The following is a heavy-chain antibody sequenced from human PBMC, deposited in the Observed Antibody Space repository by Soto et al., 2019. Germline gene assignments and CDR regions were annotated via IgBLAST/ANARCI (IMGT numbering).Heavy chain of an antibody. CDR2: TYYRSKWYN. J-gene: IGHJ6*02. V-gene: IGHV6-1*01. D-gene: IGHD3-22*01. Sequence: SQTLSLTCAISGDSVSSNSAAWNWIRQSPSRGLEWLGRTYYRSKWYNDYAVSVKSRITINPDTSKNQFSLQLNSVTPEDTAVYCCAREDSSGYDNYYYYGMDVWGRGTTVIVSS. CDR1: GDSVSSNSAA. CDR3: AREDSSGYDNYYYYGMDV.